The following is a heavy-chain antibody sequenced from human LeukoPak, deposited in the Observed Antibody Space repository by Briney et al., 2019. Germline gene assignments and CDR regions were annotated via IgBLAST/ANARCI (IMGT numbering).Heavy chain of an antibody. V-gene: IGHV1-69*13. CDR3: ARYRDGYNYYFDY. J-gene: IGHJ4*02. CDR1: GYTFTSYG. CDR2: IIPIFGTA. Sequence: GASVTVSCKASGYTFTSYGISWVRQAPGQGLEWMGGIIPIFGTANYAQKFQGRVTITADESTSTAYMELSSLRSEDTAVYYCARYRDGYNYYFDYWGQGTLVTVSS. D-gene: IGHD5-24*01.